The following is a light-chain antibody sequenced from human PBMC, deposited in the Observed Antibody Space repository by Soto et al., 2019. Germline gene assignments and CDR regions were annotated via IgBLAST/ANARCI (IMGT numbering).Light chain of an antibody. Sequence: EIVLTQSPATLSLSPGERATLSCRASQSVSSYLAWYQQKPGQAPRLLIYYASNRATGIPARFSGSGSGTDFTLTISRLEPEDFAVYYCQQRSNWPLMYTFGQGTKLEIK. CDR1: QSVSSY. CDR3: QQRSNWPLMYT. J-gene: IGKJ2*01. V-gene: IGKV3-11*01. CDR2: YAS.